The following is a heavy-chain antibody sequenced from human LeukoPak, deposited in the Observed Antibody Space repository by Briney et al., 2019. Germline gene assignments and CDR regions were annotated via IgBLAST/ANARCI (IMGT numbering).Heavy chain of an antibody. D-gene: IGHD3-10*01. CDR1: GGSISSYY. CDR3: ARRSMVRGVIIFDY. Sequence: SETLSLTRTVSGGSISSYYWSWIRQPPGKGLEWIGYIYYSGSTNYNPSLKSRVTISVDTSKNQFSLKLSSVTAADTAVYYCARRSMVRGVIIFDYWGQGTLVTVSS. CDR2: IYYSGST. J-gene: IGHJ4*02. V-gene: IGHV4-59*08.